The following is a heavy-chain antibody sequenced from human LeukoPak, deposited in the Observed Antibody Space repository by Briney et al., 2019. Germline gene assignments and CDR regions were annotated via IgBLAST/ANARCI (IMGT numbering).Heavy chain of an antibody. V-gene: IGHV3-33*01. CDR3: ARDIAAAGSRYYYYGMDV. D-gene: IGHD6-13*01. J-gene: IGHJ6*02. CDR1: GFTFSSYG. Sequence: GRSLRLSCAASGFTFSSYGMHWVRQAPGKGLEGVAVIWYDGSNKYYADSVKGRFTISRDNSKNTLYLQMNSLRADDMAAYYCARDIAAAGSRYYYYGMDVWGQGTTVTVSS. CDR2: IWYDGSNK.